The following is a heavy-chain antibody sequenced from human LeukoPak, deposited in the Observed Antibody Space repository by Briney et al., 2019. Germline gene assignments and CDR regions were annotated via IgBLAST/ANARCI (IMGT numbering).Heavy chain of an antibody. V-gene: IGHV3-20*04. Sequence: PGGSLRLSCVASRFTFDDYGMSWVRQAPGKGLEWVSGINWNGGSTGYVDSVKGRFTISRDNAKNSLYLQMNSLRAEDTALYYCAKESSHYYGLGQRGHMDVWGKGTTVTVSS. CDR2: INWNGGST. D-gene: IGHD3-10*01. J-gene: IGHJ6*03. CDR3: AKESSHYYGLGQRGHMDV. CDR1: RFTFDDYG.